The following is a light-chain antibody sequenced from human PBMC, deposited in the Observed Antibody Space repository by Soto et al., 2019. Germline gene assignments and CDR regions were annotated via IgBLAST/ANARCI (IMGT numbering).Light chain of an antibody. V-gene: IGKV3-15*01. CDR1: QSVSSN. J-gene: IGKJ1*01. CDR2: GAS. CDR3: QQYDSLPNT. Sequence: IVMTKSPSTLSVYRPQRATLPCRASQSVSSNLAWYQQKPGQAPRLLIYGASTRATGIPARFSGSGSGTDFTLTISRLEPEDFAVYYCQQYDSLPNTFGQGTKVDIK.